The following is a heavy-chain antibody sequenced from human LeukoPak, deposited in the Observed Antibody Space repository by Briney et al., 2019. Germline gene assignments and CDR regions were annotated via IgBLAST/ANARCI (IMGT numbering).Heavy chain of an antibody. CDR3: ARANYYDNSGYSRGAFDI. J-gene: IGHJ3*02. CDR2: IYYSGTT. Sequence: SETLSLTCTVSGGSIGSYYWSWIRQPPGKGLEWIGYIYYSGTTNYNPSLKSRVFMSIDTSNSQFSLKLNSVTAADTALYYCARANYYDNSGYSRGAFDIWGQGTMVTVSS. V-gene: IGHV4-59*01. D-gene: IGHD3-22*01. CDR1: GGSIGSYY.